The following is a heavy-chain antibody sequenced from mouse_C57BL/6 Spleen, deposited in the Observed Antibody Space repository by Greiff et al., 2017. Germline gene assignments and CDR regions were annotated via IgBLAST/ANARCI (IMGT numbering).Heavy chain of an antibody. V-gene: IGHV14-2*01. CDR1: GFNIKDYY. D-gene: IGHD4-1*01. Sequence: VKLVESGAELVKPGASVKLSCTASGFNIKDYYMHWVKQRTEQGLEWIGRIDPEDGETKYAPKFQGKSTITADTSSNTAYLQLSSLTSEDTAVYYCALAKWETWFAYWGQGTLVTVSA. J-gene: IGHJ3*01. CDR3: ALAKWETWFAY. CDR2: IDPEDGET.